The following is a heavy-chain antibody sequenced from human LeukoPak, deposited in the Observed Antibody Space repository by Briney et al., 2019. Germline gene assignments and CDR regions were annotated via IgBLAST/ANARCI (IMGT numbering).Heavy chain of an antibody. J-gene: IGHJ3*01. Sequence: SETLSLTCTVSGGSISSSSYYWGWIRQPPGKGLEWIGSIYYSGSTYYNPSLKSRVTISVDTSKNQFSLKLSSVTAADTALFYCARSPAYCGGDCPTGGAFDVWGQGTTVTVSS. D-gene: IGHD2-21*02. CDR3: ARSPAYCGGDCPTGGAFDV. V-gene: IGHV4-39*01. CDR2: IYYSGST. CDR1: GGSISSSSYY.